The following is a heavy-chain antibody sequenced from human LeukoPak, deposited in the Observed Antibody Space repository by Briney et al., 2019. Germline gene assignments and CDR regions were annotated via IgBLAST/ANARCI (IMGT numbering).Heavy chain of an antibody. D-gene: IGHD3-10*01. Sequence: SETLSLACTVSGGTTSIYYWIWIRQIAGKGLEWIGRIHASGDTTYNPSLKSRVTMSLDTSKNQFSLKLNSVTAADTAVYYCAKSNGYGLVDIWGQGTMVTVSS. CDR2: IHASGDT. V-gene: IGHV4-4*07. CDR3: AKSNGYGLVDI. CDR1: GGTTSIYY. J-gene: IGHJ3*02.